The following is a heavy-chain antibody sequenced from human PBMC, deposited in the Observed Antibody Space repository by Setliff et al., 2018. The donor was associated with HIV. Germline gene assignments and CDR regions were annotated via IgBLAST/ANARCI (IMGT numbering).Heavy chain of an antibody. V-gene: IGHV3-74*01. Sequence: PGGSLRLSCAASGFTFSDHYMSWIRQAPGKGLEWVSRISTDGSSTNYADSVKGRFTISRDNAKNTVYLQMNSLRDEDTAVYYCAREHRGSYSSAFDIWGQGTLVTVSS. CDR3: AREHRGSYSSAFDI. D-gene: IGHD1-26*01. J-gene: IGHJ3*02. CDR2: ISTDGSST. CDR1: GFTFSDHY.